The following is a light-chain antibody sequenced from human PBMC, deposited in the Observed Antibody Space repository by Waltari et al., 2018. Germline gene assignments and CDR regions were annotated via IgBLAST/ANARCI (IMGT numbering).Light chain of an antibody. CDR1: SSNLRSNT. V-gene: IGLV1-44*01. J-gene: IGLJ1*01. CDR2: GQN. CDR3: AAWDDSLNGFYV. Sequence: QSVLTQPPSASGTPGQRVTIPCSGSSSNLRSNTVNWYQQLPGTAPTLLIYGQNPRPSGVPDRFSGSKSGTSASLAISGLQSEDEAHYYCAAWDDSLNGFYVFGTGTKVTVL.